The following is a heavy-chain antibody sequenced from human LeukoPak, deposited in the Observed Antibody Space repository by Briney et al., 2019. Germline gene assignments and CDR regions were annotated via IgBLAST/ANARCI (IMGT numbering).Heavy chain of an antibody. Sequence: PGGSLRLSCAASGCTVSSYAMSWVRQAAGRGRESVSAISGSGGSTYYADPVQGRFTISRDNPKNTLYLQMNSLRAEDTAVYYCAKSGVPLDYWGQGTLVTVSS. CDR1: GCTVSSYA. J-gene: IGHJ4*02. D-gene: IGHD5-12*01. V-gene: IGHV3-23*01. CDR3: AKSGVPLDY. CDR2: ISGSGGST.